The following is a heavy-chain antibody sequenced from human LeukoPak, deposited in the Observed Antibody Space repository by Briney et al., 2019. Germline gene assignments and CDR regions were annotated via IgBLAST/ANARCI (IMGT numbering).Heavy chain of an antibody. D-gene: IGHD3-3*01. CDR3: ARHNYDFWSVYMDV. CDR2: IKQDGSEK. V-gene: IGHV3-7*01. Sequence: GGSLRLSCAASGFTFSSYNMNWVRQAPGKGLEWLANIKQDGSEKYYADSVKGRFTISRDNAKNSLYLQMNSLRAEDTAVYYCARHNYDFWSVYMDVWGKGTTVTVSS. CDR1: GFTFSSYN. J-gene: IGHJ6*03.